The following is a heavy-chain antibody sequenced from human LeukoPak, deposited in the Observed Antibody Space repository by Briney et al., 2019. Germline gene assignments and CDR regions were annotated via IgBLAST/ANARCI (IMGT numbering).Heavy chain of an antibody. J-gene: IGHJ4*02. D-gene: IGHD3-16*02. V-gene: IGHV3-30-3*01. CDR2: ISYDGSNK. Sequence: GGSLRLSCAASGFTFSSYAMHWVRQAPGKGLEWVAVISYDGSNKYYADSVKGRFTISRDNSKNTLYLQMNSLRAEDTAVYYCAKDRAMITFGGVIGQKYYLDYWGQGTLVTVSS. CDR1: GFTFSSYA. CDR3: AKDRAMITFGGVIGQKYYLDY.